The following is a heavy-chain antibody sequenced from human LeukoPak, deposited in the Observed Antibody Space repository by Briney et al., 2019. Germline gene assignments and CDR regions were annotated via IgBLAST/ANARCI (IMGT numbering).Heavy chain of an antibody. Sequence: KASETLSLTCAVSGGSISSGGYSWSWIRRPPGKGLEWIGYIYHSGSTYYNPSLKSRVTISVDRSKNQFSLKLSSVTAADTAVYYCASPGGRYYGSGSYRYWGQGTLVTVSS. D-gene: IGHD3-10*01. CDR1: GGSISSGGYS. CDR2: IYHSGST. V-gene: IGHV4-30-2*01. CDR3: ASPGGRYYGSGSYRY. J-gene: IGHJ4*02.